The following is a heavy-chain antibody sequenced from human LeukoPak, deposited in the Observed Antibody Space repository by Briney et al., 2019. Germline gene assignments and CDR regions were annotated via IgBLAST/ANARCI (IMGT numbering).Heavy chain of an antibody. CDR3: ARRVNLVGATWNYFDY. CDR1: GYSFTSYW. D-gene: IGHD1-26*01. Sequence: GESLKISCKGSGYSFTSYWIGWVRQIPGKGLEWMGIIYPGDSDTRYSPSFQGQVTISADKSISTAYLQWSSLNASDTAMYYCARRVNLVGATWNYFDYWGQGTLVTVSS. V-gene: IGHV5-51*01. CDR2: IYPGDSDT. J-gene: IGHJ4*02.